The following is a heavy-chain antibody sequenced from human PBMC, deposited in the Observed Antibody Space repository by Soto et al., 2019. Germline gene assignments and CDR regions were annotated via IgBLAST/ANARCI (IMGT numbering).Heavy chain of an antibody. CDR3: ARWPDGYYYYGMDV. J-gene: IGHJ6*02. V-gene: IGHV1-8*01. Sequence: QVQLVQSGAEVKKPGASVKVSCKASGYTFTSYDINWVRQATGQGLEWMGWMNPNSGNTGYAQKFQCRVTMTRNTSLSTAYMELSSLISEDSAVYYCARWPDGYYYYGMDVWGQGTTVTVSS. CDR2: MNPNSGNT. CDR1: GYTFTSYD.